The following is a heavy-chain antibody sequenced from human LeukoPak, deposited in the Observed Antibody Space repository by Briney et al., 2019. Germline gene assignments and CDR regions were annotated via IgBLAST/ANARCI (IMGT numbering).Heavy chain of an antibody. CDR3: ARVVPDYEPNSLFYYYGRDV. D-gene: IGHD4-17*01. CDR2: INPNSGGT. CDR1: GYTFTGYY. J-gene: IGHJ6*02. V-gene: IGHV1-2*06. Sequence: ASVKVSCKASGYTFTGYYMHWVRQAPGQGLEWMGRINPNSGGTNYAQKLQGRVTMTTDTSTSTAYMELRSLRSDDTAVYYCARVVPDYEPNSLFYYYGRDVGAQGTTAPVPS.